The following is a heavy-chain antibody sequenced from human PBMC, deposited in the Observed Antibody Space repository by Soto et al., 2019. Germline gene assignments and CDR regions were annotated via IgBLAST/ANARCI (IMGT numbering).Heavy chain of an antibody. Sequence: QVQLVESGGGGVQPGRSLRLSCAASGFTFSSYGMHWVRQAPGKGLEWVAVIWYDGSNKYYADSVKGRFTISRDNSKNTLYLQMNSLRAEDTAVYYCARERDFGSGSHHTWFDPWGQGTLVTVSS. CDR2: IWYDGSNK. V-gene: IGHV3-33*01. CDR1: GFTFSSYG. D-gene: IGHD3-10*01. J-gene: IGHJ5*02. CDR3: ARERDFGSGSHHTWFDP.